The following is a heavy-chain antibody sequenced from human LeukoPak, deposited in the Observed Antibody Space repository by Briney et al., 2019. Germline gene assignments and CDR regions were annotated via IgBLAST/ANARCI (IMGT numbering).Heavy chain of an antibody. V-gene: IGHV3-33*01. Sequence: GGSLRLSCAASGFTFTNYGMHWVRQAPGKGLEWVAVVWFDGTNKYYADSVKGRFTISRDNAKNPLFLQMSSLRVEDTAVYYCARESSGIAATDKIDFWGQGTLVTVSS. J-gene: IGHJ4*02. CDR2: VWFDGTNK. CDR3: ARESSGIAATDKIDF. D-gene: IGHD6-13*01. CDR1: GFTFTNYG.